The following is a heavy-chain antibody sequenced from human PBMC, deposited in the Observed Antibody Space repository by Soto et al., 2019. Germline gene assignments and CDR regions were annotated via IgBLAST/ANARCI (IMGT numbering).Heavy chain of an antibody. Sequence: GGSLRLSCEASGFTFSSYAMSWVRQAPGKGLEWVSGISGSGGSTNYADSVKGRFTISRDNSKNTLYLQMNSLRAEDTAVYYCARDSVGAAAGTKVYWGQGTLVTVSS. CDR1: GFTFSSYA. CDR2: ISGSGGST. J-gene: IGHJ4*02. CDR3: ARDSVGAAAGTKVY. D-gene: IGHD6-13*01. V-gene: IGHV3-23*01.